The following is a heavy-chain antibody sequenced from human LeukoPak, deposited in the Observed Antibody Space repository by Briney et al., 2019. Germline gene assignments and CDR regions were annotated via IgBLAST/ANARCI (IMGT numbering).Heavy chain of an antibody. D-gene: IGHD3-3*01. V-gene: IGHV3-30*03. CDR1: GFTFNAYA. CDR2: VSYDGSNT. CDR3: ARDWGDLLAFGP. Sequence: GGSLRLSCVASGFTFNAYAMHWVRQSPGKGLEWVAVVSYDGSNTNYADSVRGRFTVSRDNSKNTVYLELQSLTTDDTAVFYSARDWGDLLAFGPWGQGTLVIVSS. J-gene: IGHJ5*02.